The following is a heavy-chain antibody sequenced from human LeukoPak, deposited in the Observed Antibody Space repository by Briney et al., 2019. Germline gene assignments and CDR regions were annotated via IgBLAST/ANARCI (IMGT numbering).Heavy chain of an antibody. CDR2: INPNSGGT. J-gene: IGHJ5*02. Sequence: ASVTVSCKASGYTFTGYYMHWVRQAPGQGREWMGCINPNSGGTNYAQKFQGRVTMTRDTSISTAYMELSRLRSDDTAVYYCARDQGEYYYGSGSSKNNWFDPWGQGTLVTVSS. CDR1: GYTFTGYY. V-gene: IGHV1-2*02. D-gene: IGHD3-10*01. CDR3: ARDQGEYYYGSGSSKNNWFDP.